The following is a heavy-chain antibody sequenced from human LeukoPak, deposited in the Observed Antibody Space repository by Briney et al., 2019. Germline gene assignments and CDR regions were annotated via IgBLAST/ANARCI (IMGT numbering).Heavy chain of an antibody. CDR2: INPNSGGT. CDR1: GYTFTGYY. V-gene: IGHV1-2*02. CDR3: ARVSRAKLGFDP. D-gene: IGHD3-10*01. Sequence: ASVKVSCKASGYTFTGYYMHWVRQAPGQGLEWMGWINPNSGGTNYAQKLQGRVTMTTDTSTSTAYMELRSLRSDDTAVYYCARVSRAKLGFDPWGQGTLVTVSS. J-gene: IGHJ5*02.